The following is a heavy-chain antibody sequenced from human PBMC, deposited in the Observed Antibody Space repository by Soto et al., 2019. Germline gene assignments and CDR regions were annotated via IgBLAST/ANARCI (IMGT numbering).Heavy chain of an antibody. CDR1: GYTFAHYNYG. Sequence: QGQLVQSGAEVKKPGASVKVSCQASGYTFAHYNYGIIWVRQAPGQGLEWLGRISPYNGNTDYGQKFQGRLTLTTDASAATANLELRGLRSDDTAIYYCARGWGRPIVDRRSFGPATFYYFGLDVWGQGTTVVVSS. D-gene: IGHD1-26*01. CDR2: ISPYNGNT. J-gene: IGHJ6*02. CDR3: ARGWGRPIVDRRSFGPATFYYFGLDV. V-gene: IGHV1-18*01.